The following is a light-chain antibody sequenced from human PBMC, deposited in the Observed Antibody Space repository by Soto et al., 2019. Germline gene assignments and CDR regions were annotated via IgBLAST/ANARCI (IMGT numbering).Light chain of an antibody. CDR2: DVT. Sequence: HSALAQPASVSGSPGQSITISCTGTSSDVGGYIYVSWYQLHPGKAPKLMIYDVTSRPSGVSYRFSGSKSGNTASLTISGLQAEDEADYYCSSYTTSSSYVFGTGTKVTVL. CDR3: SSYTTSSSYV. CDR1: SSDVGGYIY. V-gene: IGLV2-14*01. J-gene: IGLJ1*01.